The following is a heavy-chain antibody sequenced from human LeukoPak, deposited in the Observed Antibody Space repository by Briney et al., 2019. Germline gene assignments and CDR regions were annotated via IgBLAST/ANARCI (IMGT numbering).Heavy chain of an antibody. V-gene: IGHV3-74*01. CDR1: GFSFSNYE. Sequence: GGSLRLSCAASGFSFSNYEMNWVRQAPGKGLVWVSRISRDGATTHYAGSVKGRFTISRDNAKNMVYLQMDSLSAEETAVYYCVRLLDIDYWGQGTLVTVSS. CDR3: VRLLDIDY. J-gene: IGHJ4*02. CDR2: ISRDGATT. D-gene: IGHD1-1*01.